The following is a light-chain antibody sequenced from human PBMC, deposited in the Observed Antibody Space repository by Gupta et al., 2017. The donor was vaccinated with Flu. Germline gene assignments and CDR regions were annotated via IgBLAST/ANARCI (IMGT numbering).Light chain of an antibody. CDR3: SSYTSSSTYV. CDR1: SSDVGGYNR. Sequence: QSALTQPPSVSGSPGQSVTISCTGTSSDVGGYNRVSWYQQPPGTAPKLMIYDVSKRPSGVPDRFSGSKSGNTASLTISGLQADDEAEYYCSSYTSSSTYVFGTGTKVTVL. CDR2: DVS. J-gene: IGLJ1*01. V-gene: IGLV2-18*02.